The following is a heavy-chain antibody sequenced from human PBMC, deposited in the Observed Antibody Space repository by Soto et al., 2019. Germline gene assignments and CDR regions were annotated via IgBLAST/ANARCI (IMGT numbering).Heavy chain of an antibody. Sequence: SETLSLTCTISGGSISNYYWTWIRQTPGKGLEWIGYVYTSGSTNYNPSLKSRVTMSVDTSKNQFSLKLSSVTAADTAVYYCARVEGGSSSWFFDYWGQGTLVTVSS. CDR2: VYTSGST. D-gene: IGHD6-13*01. V-gene: IGHV4-4*08. J-gene: IGHJ4*02. CDR3: ARVEGGSSSWFFDY. CDR1: GGSISNYY.